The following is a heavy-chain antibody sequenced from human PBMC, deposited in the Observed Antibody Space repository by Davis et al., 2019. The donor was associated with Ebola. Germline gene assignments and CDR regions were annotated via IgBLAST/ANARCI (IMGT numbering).Heavy chain of an antibody. CDR1: GFTFSSYA. J-gene: IGHJ4*02. D-gene: IGHD4-11*01. V-gene: IGHV3-23*01. Sequence: GESLKISCAASGFTFSSYAMSWVRQAPGKGLEWVSAISGSGGSTYYADSVKGRFTISRDNSKNTLYLQMNSLRDEDSAVYYCARGPSNYGNGYWGQGTLVTVSS. CDR3: ARGPSNYGNGY. CDR2: ISGSGGST.